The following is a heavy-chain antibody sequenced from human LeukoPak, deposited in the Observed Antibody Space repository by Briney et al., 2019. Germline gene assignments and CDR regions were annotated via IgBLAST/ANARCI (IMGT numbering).Heavy chain of an antibody. D-gene: IGHD2-21*02. J-gene: IGHJ6*03. V-gene: IGHV3-74*01. CDR2: SSSVGANT. Sequence: GGSLTLSCAASGFALSNYWMHWVRHGPGVRLVWVSSSSSVGANTHYADSVRGRFTISRDNANNILSLHMNGLRADYAAVSFCARGRATAVPHYYDYFMDVWGTGTTVIVSS. CDR3: ARGRATAVPHYYDYFMDV. CDR1: GFALSNYW.